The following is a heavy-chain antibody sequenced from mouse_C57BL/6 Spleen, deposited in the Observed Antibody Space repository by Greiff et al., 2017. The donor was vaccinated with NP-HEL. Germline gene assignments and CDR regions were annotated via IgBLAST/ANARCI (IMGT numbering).Heavy chain of an antibody. J-gene: IGHJ1*03. CDR3: AINCGSSPYLYFDV. Sequence: EVQRVESGGDLVKPGGSLKLSCAASGFTFSSYGMSWVRQTPDKRLEWVATISSGGSYTYYPDSVKGRFTISRDNAKNTLYLQMSSLKSEDTAMYYCAINCGSSPYLYFDVWGTGTTVTVSS. D-gene: IGHD1-1*01. CDR1: GFTFSSYG. CDR2: ISSGGSYT. V-gene: IGHV5-6*01.